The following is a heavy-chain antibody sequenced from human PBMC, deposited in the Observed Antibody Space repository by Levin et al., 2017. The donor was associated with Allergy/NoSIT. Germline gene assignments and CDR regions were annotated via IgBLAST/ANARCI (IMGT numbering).Heavy chain of an antibody. D-gene: IGHD6-13*01. Sequence: SETLSLTCTVSGGSISSYYWSWIRQPPGKGLEWIGYIYYSGSTNYNPSLKSRVTISVDTSKNQFSLKLSSVTAADTAVYYCARDLGYSSSWYGGLYNWFDPWGQGTLVTVSS. CDR3: ARDLGYSSSWYGGLYNWFDP. CDR2: IYYSGST. J-gene: IGHJ5*02. V-gene: IGHV4-59*01. CDR1: GGSISSYY.